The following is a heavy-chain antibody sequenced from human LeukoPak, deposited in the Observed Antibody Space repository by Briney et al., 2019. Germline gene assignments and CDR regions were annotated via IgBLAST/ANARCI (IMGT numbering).Heavy chain of an antibody. CDR3: ACMPNSSPSVYYFDY. Sequence: GGSLRLSCAASGFTFSSYAMSWVRQAPGKGLEWVSAISGSGGSTYYADSVKGRFTISRDNSKNTLYLRMNSLRAEDTAVYYCACMPNSSPSVYYFDYWGQGTLVTVSS. V-gene: IGHV3-23*01. CDR2: ISGSGGST. D-gene: IGHD6-13*01. CDR1: GFTFSSYA. J-gene: IGHJ4*02.